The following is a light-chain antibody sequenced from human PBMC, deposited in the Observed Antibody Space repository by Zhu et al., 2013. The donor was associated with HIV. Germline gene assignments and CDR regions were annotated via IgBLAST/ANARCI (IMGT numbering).Light chain of an antibody. CDR2: GKN. J-gene: IGLJ2*01. V-gene: IGLV3-19*01. CDR3: NSRDSSGNHVV. CDR1: SLRIYY. Sequence: SSELTQDPTVSVALGQTLRITCQGDSLRIYYASWYRQKPGQAPLLVIYGKNNRPSGIPDRFSGSRSGNSASLTITGAQAEDEAVYYCNSRDSSGNHVVFGGGSKLTVL.